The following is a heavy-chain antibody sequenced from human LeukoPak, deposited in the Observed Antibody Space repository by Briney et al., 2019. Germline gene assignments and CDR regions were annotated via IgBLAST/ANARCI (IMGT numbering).Heavy chain of an antibody. D-gene: IGHD3-22*01. Sequence: GGSLRLSCAASGFTFSSYAMHWVRQASGKGLEWVAVISYDGSNKYYADSVKGRFTISRDNSKNTLYLQMNSLRAEDTAVYYCARETNYYDSSGFDYWGQGTLVTVSS. CDR3: ARETNYYDSSGFDY. CDR1: GFTFSSYA. CDR2: ISYDGSNK. J-gene: IGHJ4*02. V-gene: IGHV3-30*04.